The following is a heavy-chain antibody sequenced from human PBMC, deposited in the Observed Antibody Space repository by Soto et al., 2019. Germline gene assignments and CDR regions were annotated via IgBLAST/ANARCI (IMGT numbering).Heavy chain of an antibody. Sequence: ASVKVSCKVSGYTLTELSMHWVRQAPGKGLEWMGGFDPEDGETIYAQKFQGRVTMTEDTSTDTAYMELSSLRSEDTAVYYCATSGSMLNYYGSGSYYGYKHYFDYWGQGTLVTVSS. J-gene: IGHJ4*02. CDR3: ATSGSMLNYYGSGSYYGYKHYFDY. V-gene: IGHV1-24*01. D-gene: IGHD3-10*01. CDR1: GYTLTELS. CDR2: FDPEDGET.